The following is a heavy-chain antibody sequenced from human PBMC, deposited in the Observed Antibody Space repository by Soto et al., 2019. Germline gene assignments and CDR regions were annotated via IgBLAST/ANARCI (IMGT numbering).Heavy chain of an antibody. CDR1: GFTLSSNG. V-gene: IGHV3-33*01. CDR2: IWYDGSDK. Sequence: GGSLRLSCAASGFTLSSNGMHWVRQAPGKGLEWVAFIWYDGSDKYYADSVKGRFTISRDNSKNTLYLQMNSMRAEDTAVYYCARDRYPNYPPDAFDIWGQGTLVTVSS. CDR3: ARDRYPNYPPDAFDI. J-gene: IGHJ3*02. D-gene: IGHD4-4*01.